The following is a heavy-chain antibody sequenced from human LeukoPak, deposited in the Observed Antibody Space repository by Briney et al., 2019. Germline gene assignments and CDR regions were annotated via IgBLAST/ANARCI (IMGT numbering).Heavy chain of an antibody. CDR2: ISYDGSNK. CDR1: GFTFSSYG. Sequence: GGSLRLSCAASGFTFSSYGMHWVRQAPGKGLEWVAVISYDGSNKYYADSVKGRFTISRDNSKNTLYLQMNSLRAEDTAVYYCAKDSSSWSYYYYGMDVWGQGTTVTVSS. D-gene: IGHD6-13*01. CDR3: AKDSSSWSYYYYGMDV. V-gene: IGHV3-30*18. J-gene: IGHJ6*02.